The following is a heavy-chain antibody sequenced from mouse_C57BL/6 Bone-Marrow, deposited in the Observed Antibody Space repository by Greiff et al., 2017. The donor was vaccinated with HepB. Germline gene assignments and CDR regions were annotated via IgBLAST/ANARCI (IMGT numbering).Heavy chain of an antibody. CDR2: ISSGGSYT. CDR3: AKRGHYDYDWFAY. J-gene: IGHJ3*01. D-gene: IGHD2-4*01. V-gene: IGHV5-6*01. Sequence: EVQVVESGGDLVKPGGSLKLSCAASGFTFSSYGMSWVRQTPDKRLEWVATISSGGSYTYYPDIVKGRFTISRDNAKNTLYLQMSSLKSEDTAMYYCAKRGHYDYDWFAYWGQGTLVTVSA. CDR1: GFTFSSYG.